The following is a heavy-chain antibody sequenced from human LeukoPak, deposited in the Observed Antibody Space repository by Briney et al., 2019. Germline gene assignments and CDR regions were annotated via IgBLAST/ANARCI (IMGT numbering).Heavy chain of an antibody. CDR3: ARIAGLYYMDV. V-gene: IGHV4-38-2*02. CDR1: GYSISSGYY. Sequence: SETLSLTCTVSGYSISSGYYWGWIRQPPGKGLEWIGNIYHSGSTYYNPSLKSRVAISVDRSKNQFSLKLSSVTAADTAVYYCARIAGLYYMDVWGKGTTVTVSS. J-gene: IGHJ6*03. CDR2: IYHSGST.